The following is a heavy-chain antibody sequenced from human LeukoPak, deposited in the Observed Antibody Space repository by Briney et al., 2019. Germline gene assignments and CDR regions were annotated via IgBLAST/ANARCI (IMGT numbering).Heavy chain of an antibody. CDR2: ISYDGSNK. CDR3: AAYDSSGYYAA. J-gene: IGHJ4*02. Sequence: GGSLRLSCAASGFTFSSYAMHWVRQAPGKGQERVAVISYDGSNKYYADSVKGRFTISRANSKNTLYLQMNSLRAEDTAEYCSAAYDSSGYYAAWGQGTLVTVSS. V-gene: IGHV3-30-3*01. CDR1: GFTFSSYA. D-gene: IGHD3-22*01.